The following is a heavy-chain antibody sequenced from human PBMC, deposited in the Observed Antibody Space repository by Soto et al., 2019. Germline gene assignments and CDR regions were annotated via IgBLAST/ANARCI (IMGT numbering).Heavy chain of an antibody. CDR3: ARSLGDGYNYYFDY. V-gene: IGHV4-30-2*01. D-gene: IGHD5-12*01. Sequence: SETLSLTCVVSGGSISSGGYSWSWIRQPPGKGLEWIGYIYHSGSTYYNPSLKSRVTISVDRSKNQFSLKLSSVTAADKAVYYCARSLGDGYNYYFDYWGQGTLVTVSS. CDR2: IYHSGST. J-gene: IGHJ4*02. CDR1: GGSISSGGYS.